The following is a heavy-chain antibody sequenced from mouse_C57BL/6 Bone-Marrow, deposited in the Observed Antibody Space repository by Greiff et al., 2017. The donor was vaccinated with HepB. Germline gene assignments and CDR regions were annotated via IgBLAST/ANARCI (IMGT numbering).Heavy chain of an antibody. CDR3: ALGSSGARFAY. CDR1: GYTFTSYW. D-gene: IGHD1-1*01. V-gene: IGHV1-55*01. CDR2: IYPGSGST. J-gene: IGHJ3*01. Sequence: QVQLKQPGAELVKPGASVKMSCKASGYTFTSYWITWVKQRPGQGLEWIGDIYPGSGSTNYNEKFKSKATLTADTSSSTAYMQLSSLTSEDSAVYYGALGSSGARFAYWGQGTLVTVSA.